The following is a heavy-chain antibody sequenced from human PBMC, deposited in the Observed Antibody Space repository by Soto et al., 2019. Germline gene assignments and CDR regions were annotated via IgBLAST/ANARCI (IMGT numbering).Heavy chain of an antibody. D-gene: IGHD3-3*01. J-gene: IGHJ1*01. CDR3: AKVLLDDFWSGYHRGIQH. CDR2: ISYDGSNK. V-gene: IGHV3-30*18. CDR1: GFTFSSYG. Sequence: QVQLVESGGGVVQPGRSLRLSCAASGFTFSSYGMHWVRQAPGKGLEWVAVISYDGSNKYYVDSVKGRFIISRDNSKNTLYLQMNSLRAEDTAVYYCAKVLLDDFWSGYHRGIQHWGQGTLVTVSS.